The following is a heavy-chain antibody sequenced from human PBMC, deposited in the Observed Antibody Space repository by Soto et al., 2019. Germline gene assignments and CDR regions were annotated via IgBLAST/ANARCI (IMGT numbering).Heavy chain of an antibody. Sequence: GGSLRLSCAASGFTFSGSAMHWVRQAPGKGLEWVAVISYDGSNKYYADSVKGRFTISRDNSKNTLYLQMNSLRAEDTAVHYCARDSGSYYVHAFDIWGQGTMVTVSS. CDR1: GFTFSGSA. CDR3: ARDSGSYYVHAFDI. D-gene: IGHD1-26*01. V-gene: IGHV3-30-3*01. J-gene: IGHJ3*02. CDR2: ISYDGSNK.